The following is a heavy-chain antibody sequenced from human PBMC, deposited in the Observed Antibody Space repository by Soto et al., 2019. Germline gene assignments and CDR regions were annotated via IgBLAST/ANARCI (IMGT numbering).Heavy chain of an antibody. Sequence: GGSLRLSCAASGFTFSSYAMHWVRQAPGKGLEWVAVISYDGSNKYYADSVKGRFTISRDNSKNTLYLQMNSLRAEDTAVYYCARPYYDFWSGYPSNWFDPWGQGTLLTVSS. CDR1: GFTFSSYA. J-gene: IGHJ5*02. D-gene: IGHD3-3*01. V-gene: IGHV3-30-3*01. CDR3: ARPYYDFWSGYPSNWFDP. CDR2: ISYDGSNK.